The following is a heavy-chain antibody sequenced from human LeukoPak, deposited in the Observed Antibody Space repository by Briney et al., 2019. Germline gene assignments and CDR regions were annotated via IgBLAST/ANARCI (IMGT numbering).Heavy chain of an antibody. Sequence: SETLSLTCTVSGGSVSSYYWSWIRQPAGKGLEWIGQIYTGGSTNYNPSLKSRVTMSVDTSKNQFSLKLSFVTAADTAVYYCAKGGIWFDPWGQGTLVTVSS. CDR3: AKGGIWFDP. V-gene: IGHV4-4*07. CDR1: GGSVSSYY. CDR2: IYTGGST. J-gene: IGHJ5*02. D-gene: IGHD3-16*01.